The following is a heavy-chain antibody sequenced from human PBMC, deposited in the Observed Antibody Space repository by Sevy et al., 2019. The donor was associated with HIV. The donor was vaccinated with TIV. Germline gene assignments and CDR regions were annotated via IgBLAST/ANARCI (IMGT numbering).Heavy chain of an antibody. J-gene: IGHJ2*01. Sequence: ASVKVSCQASGYTFTNNDINWVRQVAGKGLEWMGWMNPNSANTGYAQKFQGRVTMTRDTSTNTAYMELGSLRSEDTAVYYCARVLSFYYDKRGHWVNWYFDLWGRGTLVTVSS. CDR1: GYTFTNND. CDR2: MNPNSANT. CDR3: ARVLSFYYDKRGHWVNWYFDL. V-gene: IGHV1-8*01. D-gene: IGHD3-22*01.